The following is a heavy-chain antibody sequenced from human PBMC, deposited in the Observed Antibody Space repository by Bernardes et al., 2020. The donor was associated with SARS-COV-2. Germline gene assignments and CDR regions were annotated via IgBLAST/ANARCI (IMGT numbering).Heavy chain of an antibody. V-gene: IGHV3-30*04. CDR1: GFNLNAHS. Sequence: GGSLRLSCAASGFNLNAHSMHWVRQAPGKGLEWVAVISFNGRDEAYSNAVKGRFTISRDNSRNALYLQLNNLRPEDSAVYYCARVPYSDFGVFDMWGQGT. D-gene: IGHD4-17*01. J-gene: IGHJ3*02. CDR3: ARVPYSDFGVFDM. CDR2: ISFNGRDE.